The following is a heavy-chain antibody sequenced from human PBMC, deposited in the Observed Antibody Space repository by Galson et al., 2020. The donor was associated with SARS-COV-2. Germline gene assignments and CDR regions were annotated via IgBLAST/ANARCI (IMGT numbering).Heavy chain of an antibody. CDR1: GFTFNDYW. Sequence: GESLKISCAVSGFTFNDYWMSWVRQAPGKGLEWVANIRGDGSETNHADSVKGRFSISRDNAVDTLYLQINSLRVEDTAVYYCTREGWQGGYWGQGTRVTVSS. J-gene: IGHJ4*02. D-gene: IGHD6-19*01. V-gene: IGHV3-7*01. CDR3: TREGWQGGY. CDR2: IRGDGSET.